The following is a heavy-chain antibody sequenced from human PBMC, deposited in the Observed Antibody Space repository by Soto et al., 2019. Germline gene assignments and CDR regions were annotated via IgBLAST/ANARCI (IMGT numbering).Heavy chain of an antibody. CDR1: GFTFSSYA. CDR3: GKCVFQLVGYSYGGGDY. Sequence: GGSLRLSCSASGFTFSSYAMHWVRQAPGKGLEYVSAISSNGGSTYYADSVKGRFTISRDNSKNTLYLQMSSLRAEDTAVYYGGKCVFQLVGYSYGGGDYWGQGTLVTVSS. V-gene: IGHV3-64D*09. J-gene: IGHJ4*02. D-gene: IGHD5-18*01. CDR2: ISSNGGST.